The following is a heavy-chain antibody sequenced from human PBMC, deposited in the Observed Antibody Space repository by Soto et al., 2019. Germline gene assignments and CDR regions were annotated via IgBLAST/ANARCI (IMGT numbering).Heavy chain of an antibody. CDR2: IHYFGST. V-gene: IGHV4-61*01. D-gene: IGHD1-26*01. CDR1: GGSLNSSSYY. J-gene: IGHJ4*02. Sequence: SETLSLTCTVSGGSLNSSSYYWSWIRQPPGKGLEWIGYIHYFGSTKYNPSLESRVVISVDTSKNQFSLKVPSVTAADTAKYFCARGGSYVGFDSWGQGARDTVSS. CDR3: ARGGSYVGFDS.